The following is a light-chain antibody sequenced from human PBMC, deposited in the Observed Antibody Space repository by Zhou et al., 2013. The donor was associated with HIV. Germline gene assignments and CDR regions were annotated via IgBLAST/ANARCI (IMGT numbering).Light chain of an antibody. V-gene: IGKV2-29*03. Sequence: DIVMTQTPLSLSVTPGQPASISCKSSQSLLHSDGKTYLYWYLQKPGQSPQLLIYTLSYQASGVPDRFSGSGSGTDFTLKISRVEAEDVGVYYCMQGIHLRTFGQGTKVEIK. J-gene: IGKJ1*01. CDR2: TLS. CDR3: MQGIHLRT. CDR1: QSLLHSDGKTY.